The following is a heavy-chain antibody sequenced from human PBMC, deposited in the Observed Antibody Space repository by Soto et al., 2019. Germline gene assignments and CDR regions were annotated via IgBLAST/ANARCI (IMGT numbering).Heavy chain of an antibody. V-gene: IGHV4-59*01. CDR2: MYNTGST. J-gene: IGHJ6*02. Sequence: SATLALTFAVHGGAFSGYYWSWIRQPPGKGLEWIGYMYNTGSTIYNPSLKSRVTISVDTSKNQFSLKLNSVTAADTAVYYCARDLWGYCGADCYPLDVWGQGTTVT. D-gene: IGHD2-21*02. CDR1: GGAFSGYY. CDR3: ARDLWGYCGADCYPLDV.